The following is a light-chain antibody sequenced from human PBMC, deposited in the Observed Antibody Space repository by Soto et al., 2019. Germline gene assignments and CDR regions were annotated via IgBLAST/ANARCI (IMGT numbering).Light chain of an antibody. J-gene: IGKJ4*01. CDR1: QGISNY. V-gene: IGKV1-27*01. Sequence: DIQMTQSPSSLSASVGDRVTITCRASQGISNYLAWYQQKPGKVPKILIYAASTLHSGVPSRFSGSGSGTDLPLTISSLPPEDVAPYYCQKYNSAPPLTFGGGTKVEIK. CDR2: AAS. CDR3: QKYNSAPPLT.